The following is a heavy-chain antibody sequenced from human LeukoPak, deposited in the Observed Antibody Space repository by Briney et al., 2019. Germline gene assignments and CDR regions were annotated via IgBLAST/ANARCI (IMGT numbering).Heavy chain of an antibody. CDR2: IRYDGSNK. V-gene: IGHV3-30*02. Sequence: SGGSLRLSCAASGFTFSSFGMHWVRQAPGNGLEWVAFIRYDGSNKKYADAVTGRFTISRDNSKNALYLQMSSLRAEDTAVYYCAKRRGEDYLDYWGQGTLVTVSS. CDR3: AKRRGEDYLDY. J-gene: IGHJ4*02. CDR1: GFTFSSFG. D-gene: IGHD2-21*01.